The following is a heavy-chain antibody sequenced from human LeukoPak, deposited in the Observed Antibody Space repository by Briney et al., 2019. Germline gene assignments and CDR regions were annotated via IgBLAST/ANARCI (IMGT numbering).Heavy chain of an antibody. CDR2: INPSGGST. V-gene: IGHV1-46*01. D-gene: IGHD5-24*01. CDR3: ASTRGMATISADVWPPPSPTY. CDR1: GYTFTSYY. Sequence: ASVKVSCKASGYTFTSYYMHWVRQAPGQGLEWMGIINPSGGSTSHAQKFQGRVTMTRDTSTSTVYMELSSLRSGDTAVYYCASTRGMATISADVWPPPSPTYWGQGTLVTVSS. J-gene: IGHJ4*02.